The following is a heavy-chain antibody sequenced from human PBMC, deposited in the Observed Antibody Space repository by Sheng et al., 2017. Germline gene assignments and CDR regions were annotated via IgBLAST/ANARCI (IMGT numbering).Heavy chain of an antibody. D-gene: IGHD3-22*01. CDR3: AKSPFYYDSSGYYYYFDY. J-gene: IGHJ4*02. V-gene: IGHV3-23*01. CDR1: GFTFSHFA. CDR2: ISGDGGDT. Sequence: EVQLLESGGGLVQPGGSLRLSCAASGFTFSHFAMSWVRQAPGKGLEWVSTISGDGGDTYYADSVKGRFTISRDISKNTLFLQMNSLRAEDTAIFYCAKSPFYYDSSGYYYYFDYWGQGTLVT.